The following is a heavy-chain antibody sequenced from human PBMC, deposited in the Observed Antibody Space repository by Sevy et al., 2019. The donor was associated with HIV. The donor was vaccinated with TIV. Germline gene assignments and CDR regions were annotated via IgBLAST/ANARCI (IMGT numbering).Heavy chain of an antibody. Sequence: GSLRLSCAASGFTFSSYAMHWVRQAPGKGLEWVAVISYDGSNKYYADSVKGRFTISRDNSKNTLYLQMNSLRAEDTAVYYCARMGGQQLEGGYFDYWGQGTLVTVSS. CDR1: GFTFSSYA. CDR3: ARMGGQQLEGGYFDY. D-gene: IGHD6-13*01. J-gene: IGHJ4*02. V-gene: IGHV3-30*04. CDR2: ISYDGSNK.